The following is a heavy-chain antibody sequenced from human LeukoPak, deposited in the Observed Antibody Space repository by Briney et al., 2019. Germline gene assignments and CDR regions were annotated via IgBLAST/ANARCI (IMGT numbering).Heavy chain of an antibody. D-gene: IGHD6-19*01. CDR1: GGTFSSSA. CDR3: ARGPNPEIAVAGMIFDY. Sequence: GASVKVSCKASGGTFSSSAISWVRQAPGQGLEWMGGIIPMFGTRNYAQKFQGRVTITADESTSTAYMELSSLRSEDTALYYCARGPNPEIAVAGMIFDYWGQGTLVTVSS. CDR2: IIPMFGTR. J-gene: IGHJ4*02. V-gene: IGHV1-69*13.